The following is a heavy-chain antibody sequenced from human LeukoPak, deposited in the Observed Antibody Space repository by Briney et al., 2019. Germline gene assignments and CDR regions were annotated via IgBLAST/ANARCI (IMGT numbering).Heavy chain of an antibody. CDR3: AKDTVGATFAGAFDI. CDR2: ISWSSGSI. J-gene: IGHJ3*02. D-gene: IGHD1-26*01. CDR1: GFTFNDYA. V-gene: IGHV3-9*03. Sequence: GGSLRLSCAASGFTFNDYAMHWVRQAPGKGLEWVSGISWSSGSIGYADSVKGRFTISRDNAKSSPYLQMNSLRAEDMALYYCAKDTVGATFAGAFDIWGRGTMVTVSS.